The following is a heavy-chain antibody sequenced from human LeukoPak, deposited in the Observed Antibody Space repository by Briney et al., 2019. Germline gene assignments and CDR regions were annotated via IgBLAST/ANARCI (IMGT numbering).Heavy chain of an antibody. CDR1: GYTFTSYA. CDR3: ARGYDSSSWYYFDY. CDR2: INAGNGNT. Sequence: GASVKVSCKASGYTFTSYAMHWVRLAPGERLEWMGWINAGNGNTKYSQEFQGRVTITRDTSASTAYMELSSLRSEDMAVYYCARGYDSSSWYYFDYWGQGTLVTVSS. J-gene: IGHJ4*02. V-gene: IGHV1-3*03. D-gene: IGHD6-13*01.